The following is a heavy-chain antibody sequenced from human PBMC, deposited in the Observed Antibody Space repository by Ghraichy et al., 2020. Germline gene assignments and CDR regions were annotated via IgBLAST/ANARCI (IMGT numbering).Heavy chain of an antibody. D-gene: IGHD3-3*01. Sequence: SVKVSCKASGGTFSSYAISWVRQAPGQGLEWMGGIIPIFGTANYAQKIQGRVTITADESTSTAYMELSSLRSEDTAVYYCARDITIFGVVIRYYYYGMDVWGQGTTVTVSS. CDR3: ARDITIFGVVIRYYYYGMDV. CDR2: IIPIFGTA. CDR1: GGTFSSYA. V-gene: IGHV1-69*13. J-gene: IGHJ6*02.